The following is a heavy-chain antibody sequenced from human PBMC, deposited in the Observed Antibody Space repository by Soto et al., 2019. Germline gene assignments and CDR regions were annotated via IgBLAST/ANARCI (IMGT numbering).Heavy chain of an antibody. D-gene: IGHD3-3*01. J-gene: IGHJ5*02. CDR3: ARGHDFWSGYYFNWFDP. Sequence: GASVKVSCKASGYTFTGYYMHWVRQAPGQGLEWMGWINPNSGGTNYAQKFQGWVTMTRDTSISTAYMELSRLRSDDTAVYYCARGHDFWSGYYFNWFDPWGQGTLVTV. V-gene: IGHV1-2*04. CDR2: INPNSGGT. CDR1: GYTFTGYY.